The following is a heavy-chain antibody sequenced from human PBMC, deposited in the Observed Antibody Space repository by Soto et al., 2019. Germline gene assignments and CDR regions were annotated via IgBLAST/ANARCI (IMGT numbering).Heavy chain of an antibody. D-gene: IGHD3-22*01. Sequence: SVKVSCKASGGTFSSYAISWVRQAPGQGLEWMGGIIPIFGTANYAQKFQGRVTITADESTSTAYMELSSLRSEDTAVYYCASAAYDDDSSVYYYLEYWGQVTLGTVAS. CDR3: ASAAYDDDSSVYYYLEY. CDR2: IIPIFGTA. CDR1: GGTFSSYA. V-gene: IGHV1-69*13. J-gene: IGHJ4*02.